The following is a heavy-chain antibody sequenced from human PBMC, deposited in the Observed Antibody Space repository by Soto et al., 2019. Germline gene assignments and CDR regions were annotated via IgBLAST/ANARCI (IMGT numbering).Heavy chain of an antibody. J-gene: IGHJ5*02. V-gene: IGHV4-31*03. CDR2: IYYSGST. CDR3: ASLYHIAAAGRSPVNNWFEP. Sequence: PSETLSLTCTVSGGSISSGGYYWSWIRQHPGKGLEWIGYIYYSGSTYYNPSLKSRVTISVDTSKNQFSLKLSSVTAADTAVYYCASLYHIAAAGRSPVNNWFEPWGQGTLVTVSS. D-gene: IGHD6-13*01. CDR1: GGSISSGGYY.